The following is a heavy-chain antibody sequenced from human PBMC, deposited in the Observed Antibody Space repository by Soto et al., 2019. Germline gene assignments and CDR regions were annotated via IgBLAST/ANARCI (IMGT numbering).Heavy chain of an antibody. Sequence: SETLSLTCTVSGGSISSSSYYWGWIRQPPGKGLEWIGSIFYNGSPYYNPSLKSRVTISVDTSKSQFSLRLSSVTAADTAVYYCARHGYYSSSWSNFDYWGQGTLVTVSS. J-gene: IGHJ4*02. V-gene: IGHV4-39*01. D-gene: IGHD6-13*01. CDR1: GGSISSSSYY. CDR3: ARHGYYSSSWSNFDY. CDR2: IFYNGSP.